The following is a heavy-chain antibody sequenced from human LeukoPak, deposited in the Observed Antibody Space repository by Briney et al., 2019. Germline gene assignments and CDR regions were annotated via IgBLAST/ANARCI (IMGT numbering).Heavy chain of an antibody. J-gene: IGHJ5*02. CDR2: ISTSSRYI. Sequence: PGGSLRLSCAASGFTLCNYDMNWVRQAPGKGLEWVSSISTSSRYIYYKDSVRGRFTISRDDAKNSLYLEMNSLRAEDTAVYYCARADCSSSTCYLRRSWFDPWGQGTLVTVSS. V-gene: IGHV3-21*01. CDR3: ARADCSSSTCYLRRSWFDP. CDR1: GFTLCNYD. D-gene: IGHD2-2*01.